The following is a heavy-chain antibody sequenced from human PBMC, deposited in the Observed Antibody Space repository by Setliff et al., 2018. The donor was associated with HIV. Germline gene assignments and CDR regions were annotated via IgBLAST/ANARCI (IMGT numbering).Heavy chain of an antibody. J-gene: IGHJ3*01. CDR3: ARCSVGWSREEHPRPDGAF. CDR1: GDFFSSDYY. V-gene: IGHV4-38-2*02. D-gene: IGHD3-3*01. CDR2: IFHSGST. Sequence: SETLSLTCTVSGDFFSSDYYWGFIRQPPGKGLEWIGSIFHSGSTYYNPSLKSRVTMSVDTSENQFSLKLRSVTAAETAVYYCARCSVGWSREEHPRPDGAF.